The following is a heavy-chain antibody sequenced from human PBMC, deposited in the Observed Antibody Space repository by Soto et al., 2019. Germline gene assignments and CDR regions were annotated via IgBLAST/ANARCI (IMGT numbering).Heavy chain of an antibody. V-gene: IGHV3-21*01. CDR3: ARDPPRIVGTHAFDI. Sequence: GGSLRLSCAASGFTFSSYSMNWVRQAPGKGLEWVSSISSSSSYIYYADSVKGRFTISRDNAKNSLYLQMNSLRAEDTAVYYCARDPPRIVGTHAFDIWGQGTMVTVSS. CDR2: ISSSSSYI. CDR1: GFTFSSYS. D-gene: IGHD2-15*01. J-gene: IGHJ3*02.